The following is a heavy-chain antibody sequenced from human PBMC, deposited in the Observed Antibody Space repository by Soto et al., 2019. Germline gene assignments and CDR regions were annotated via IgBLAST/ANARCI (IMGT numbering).Heavy chain of an antibody. Sequence: ASVNVSCKASGYTFTSYCISWVRQAPGQGLEWMGWISAYNGNTNYAQKLQGRVTMTTDTSTSTAYMELRSLRSDDTAVYYCARVHYYYYGMDVWGQGTTVTVSS. CDR1: GYTFTSYC. CDR3: ARVHYYYYGMDV. CDR2: ISAYNGNT. J-gene: IGHJ6*02. V-gene: IGHV1-18*01.